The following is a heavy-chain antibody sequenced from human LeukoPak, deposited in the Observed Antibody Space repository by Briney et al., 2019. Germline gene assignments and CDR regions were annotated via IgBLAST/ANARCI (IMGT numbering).Heavy chain of an antibody. CDR2: ISSSSYI. CDR1: GFTFSSCA. Sequence: GGSLRLSCAASGFTFSSCAMSWVRQAPGKGLEWVSSISSSSYIYYADSVKGRFTISRDNAKNSLYLQMNSLRAEDTAVYYCARDPMVRGVPDYWGQGTLVTVSS. CDR3: ARDPMVRGVPDY. V-gene: IGHV3-21*01. J-gene: IGHJ4*02. D-gene: IGHD3-10*01.